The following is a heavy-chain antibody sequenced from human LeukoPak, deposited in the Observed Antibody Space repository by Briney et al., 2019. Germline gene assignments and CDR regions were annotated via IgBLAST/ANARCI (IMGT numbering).Heavy chain of an antibody. CDR3: ARVVVVVARLDAFDI. CDR2: MFYIGST. CDR1: GGSISTYY. Sequence: PSETLSLTCTVSGGSISTYYWNWIRQPPGKGLEWIGYMFYIGSTNYNPSLKSRVTISVDTSKNQFSLKLSSVTAADTAVYYCARVVVVVARLDAFDIWGQGTMVTVSS. D-gene: IGHD2-15*01. V-gene: IGHV4-59*01. J-gene: IGHJ3*02.